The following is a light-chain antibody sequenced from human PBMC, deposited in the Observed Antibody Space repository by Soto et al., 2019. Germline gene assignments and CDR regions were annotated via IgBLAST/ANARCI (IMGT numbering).Light chain of an antibody. Sequence: EIVLTQSPGTLSLSPGERATLSCSASQSVSSSSYLAWYQQKPGQAPRLLIYGASSRATGSPDRFSGSGSGTDFTLTISRLEPEDCAVYYCQLYGSSPITFGGGTKVEIK. V-gene: IGKV3-20*01. J-gene: IGKJ4*01. CDR3: QLYGSSPIT. CDR1: QSVSSSSY. CDR2: GAS.